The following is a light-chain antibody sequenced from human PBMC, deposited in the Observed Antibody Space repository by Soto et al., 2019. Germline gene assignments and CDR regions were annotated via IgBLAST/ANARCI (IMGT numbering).Light chain of an antibody. J-gene: IGLJ2*01. CDR3: SSYTSRTTFVI. V-gene: IGLV2-14*01. CDR1: SSDIGGYNY. Sequence: QSVLTQPASVSGSPGQSITISCTGTSSDIGGYNYVSWYQHHPGKAPKLMIYEVSNRPSGVSNRFSGSKSGNTASLTISGLQAEDEADYHCSSYTSRTTFVIVGGGTKLTVL. CDR2: EVS.